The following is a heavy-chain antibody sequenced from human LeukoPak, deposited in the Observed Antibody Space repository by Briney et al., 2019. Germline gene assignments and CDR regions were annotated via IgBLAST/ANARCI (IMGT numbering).Heavy chain of an antibody. CDR2: IVPIFGIA. D-gene: IGHD3-3*01. CDR1: GGTFSSYA. CDR3: AGDLRGLYDFWSGSTNWFDP. V-gene: IGHV1-69*04. Sequence: ASVKVCCKASGGTFSSYAISWVRQAPGQGLEWMGRIVPIFGIANYAQKFQGRVTITADKSTSTAYMELSSLRSEDTAVYYCAGDLRGLYDFWSGSTNWFDPWGQGTLVTVSS. J-gene: IGHJ5*02.